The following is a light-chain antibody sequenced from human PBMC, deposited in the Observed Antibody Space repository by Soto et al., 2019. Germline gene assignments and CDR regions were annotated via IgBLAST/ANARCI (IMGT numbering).Light chain of an antibody. CDR3: SSYTRDNTHV. J-gene: IGLJ3*02. V-gene: IGLV2-14*01. CDR1: SSDIGVYNY. Sequence: QSVLTQPASVSGSPGQSITISCTGTSSDIGVYNYVSWYGQHPGKVPKLIIYEVSNRPSGVSNRFSGSKSGNTASLTISGLQAEDEAVYYCSSYTRDNTHVFGGGTNLTVL. CDR2: EVS.